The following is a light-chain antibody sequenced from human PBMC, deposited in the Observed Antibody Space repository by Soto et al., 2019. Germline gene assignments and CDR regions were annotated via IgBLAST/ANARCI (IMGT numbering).Light chain of an antibody. CDR3: SSDAGSIV. J-gene: IGLJ2*01. Sequence: QSALTQPPSAAGSPGQSVTIYCTGTSSDVGGYNYVSWYQQHPGKAPKLMIYEVSKRPSGVPDRFSGSKSGNTASLTVSGLQAEDEADYYCSSDAGSIVFGGGTKLTVL. V-gene: IGLV2-8*01. CDR1: SSDVGGYNY. CDR2: EVS.